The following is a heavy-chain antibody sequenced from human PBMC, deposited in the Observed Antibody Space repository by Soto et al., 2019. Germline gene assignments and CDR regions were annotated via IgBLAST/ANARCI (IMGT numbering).Heavy chain of an antibody. CDR3: ASEPIYYNDGSGYYPLGY. CDR2: ISASNGNT. Sequence: GASVKVSCKASGYTFTTYGFSWVRQAPGQGLECVGWISASNGNTHYSQEFQGRVTMTTDTSTSTAYMELRSLTSGDTAVYYCASEPIYYNDGSGYYPLGYWGQGTLVTVSS. V-gene: IGHV1-18*04. CDR1: GYTFTTYG. J-gene: IGHJ4*02. D-gene: IGHD3-22*01.